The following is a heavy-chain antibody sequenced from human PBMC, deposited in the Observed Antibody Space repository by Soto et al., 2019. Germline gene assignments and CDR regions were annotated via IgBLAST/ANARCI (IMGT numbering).Heavy chain of an antibody. D-gene: IGHD3-3*01. Sequence: GGSLRLSCAASGFTFSSYSMNWVRQAPGKGLEWVSSISSSSYIYYADSVKGRFTISRDNAKNSLYLQMNSLRAEDTAVYYCAGSITIFGVVPLGYWGQGTLVTVSS. V-gene: IGHV3-21*01. CDR1: GFTFSSYS. CDR3: AGSITIFGVVPLGY. CDR2: ISSSSYI. J-gene: IGHJ4*02.